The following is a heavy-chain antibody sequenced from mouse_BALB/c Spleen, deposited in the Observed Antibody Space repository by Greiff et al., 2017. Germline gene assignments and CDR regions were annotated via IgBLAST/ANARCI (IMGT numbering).Heavy chain of an antibody. J-gene: IGHJ4*01. Sequence: QVQLQQSGAELAKPGASVKMSCKASGYTFTSYWMHWVKQRPGQGLEWIGYINPSTGYTEYNQKFKDKATLTADKSSSTAYMQLSSLTSEDSAVYYCAREYYAMDYWGQGTSVTVSS. CDR2: INPSTGYT. CDR3: AREYYAMDY. CDR1: GYTFTSYW. V-gene: IGHV1-7*01.